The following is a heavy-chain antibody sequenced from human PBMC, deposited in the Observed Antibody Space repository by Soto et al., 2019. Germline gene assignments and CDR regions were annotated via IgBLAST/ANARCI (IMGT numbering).Heavy chain of an antibody. CDR2: ISGSGGST. CDR3: AENTYYYDSSILFGMDV. D-gene: IGHD3-22*01. J-gene: IGHJ6*02. Sequence: EVQLLESGGGLVQPGGSLRLSCAASGFTFSSYAMSWVRQAPGKGLEWVSAISGSGGSTYYADSVKGRFTISRDNSKNTLYLQMNRLRAEDTAVYYCAENTYYYDSSILFGMDVWGQGTTVTVSS. V-gene: IGHV3-23*01. CDR1: GFTFSSYA.